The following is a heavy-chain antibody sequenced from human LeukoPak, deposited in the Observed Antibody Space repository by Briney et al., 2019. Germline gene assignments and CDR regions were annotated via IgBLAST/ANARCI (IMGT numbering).Heavy chain of an antibody. J-gene: IGHJ4*02. CDR2: INPNSGGT. D-gene: IGHD1-26*01. CDR1: GYTFTDYY. CDR3: TRAVGSDY. V-gene: IGHV1-2*02. Sequence: ASVTLSCKASGYTFTDYYMNWVRQAPGQGLEWMGWINPNSGGTNYAQKFQGRVTMTRDTSITTAYMELSSLRSDDTAMYYCTRAVGSDYWGQGTLGNRL.